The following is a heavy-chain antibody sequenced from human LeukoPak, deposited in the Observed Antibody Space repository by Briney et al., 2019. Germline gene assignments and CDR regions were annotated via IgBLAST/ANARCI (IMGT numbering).Heavy chain of an antibody. CDR1: GGSISSYY. CDR3: AGLNYYDSSEGFDY. J-gene: IGHJ4*02. CDR2: IYTSGST. V-gene: IGHV4-4*07. Sequence: SETLSLTCTVSGGSISSYYWSWIRQPAGKGLEWIGRIYTSGSTNYNPSLKSRVTMSVDTSKNLFSLKLSSVTAADTAVYYCAGLNYYDSSEGFDYWGQGTLVTVSS. D-gene: IGHD3-22*01.